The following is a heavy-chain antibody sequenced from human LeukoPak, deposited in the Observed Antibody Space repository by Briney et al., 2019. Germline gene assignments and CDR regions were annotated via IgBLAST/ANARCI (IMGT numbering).Heavy chain of an antibody. CDR1: GGSISSYY. V-gene: IGHV4-34*01. CDR3: ARRFRDYDYVWGSYRSYYYMDV. Sequence: SETLSLTCTVSGGSISSYYWSWIRQPPGKGLEWIGEINHSGSTNYNPSLKSRVTISVDTSKDQFSLKLSSVTAADTAVYYCARRFRDYDYVWGSYRSYYYMDVWGKGTTVTISS. D-gene: IGHD3-16*02. CDR2: INHSGST. J-gene: IGHJ6*03.